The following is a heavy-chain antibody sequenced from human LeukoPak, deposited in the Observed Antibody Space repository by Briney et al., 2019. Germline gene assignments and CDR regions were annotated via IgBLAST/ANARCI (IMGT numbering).Heavy chain of an antibody. J-gene: IGHJ5*02. D-gene: IGHD2-2*01. CDR2: IYYSGST. Sequence: SQTLSLTCTVSGGSISSGGYYWSWIRQHPGTGLEWIGYIYYSGSTYYNPSLKSRVTISVDTSKNQFSLKLSSVTAADTAVYYCAREVVYCSSTSCYGYWFDPWGQGTLVTVCS. CDR1: GGSISSGGYY. CDR3: AREVVYCSSTSCYGYWFDP. V-gene: IGHV4-31*03.